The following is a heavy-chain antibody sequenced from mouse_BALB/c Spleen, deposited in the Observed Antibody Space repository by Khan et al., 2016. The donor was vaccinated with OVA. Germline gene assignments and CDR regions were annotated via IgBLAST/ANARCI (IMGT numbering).Heavy chain of an antibody. CDR2: INPSNGYT. V-gene: IGHV1-4*01. Sequence: QIQLVQSGAELARPGASVKMSCKASGYTFTSYTIHWIKLRPGQGLEWIGYINPSNGYTNYNQKFRDKATLTADKSSTTAYIQLSSLTSDDSAVYNCVRDGAYHRNDGWFAYWGQGTLVTVSA. J-gene: IGHJ3*01. CDR1: GYTFTSYT. D-gene: IGHD2-14*01. CDR3: VRDGAYHRNDGWFAY.